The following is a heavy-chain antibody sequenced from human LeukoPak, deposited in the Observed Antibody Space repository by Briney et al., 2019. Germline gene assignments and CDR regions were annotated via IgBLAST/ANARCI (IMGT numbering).Heavy chain of an antibody. D-gene: IGHD6-13*01. CDR1: GFTFDDYA. CDR2: ITWDGDST. J-gene: IGHJ4*02. CDR3: AKGTSSWHEFDS. V-gene: IGHV3-43D*03. Sequence: PGGTLRLSCAASGFTFDDYAMHWVRQAPGKGLEWVSLITWDGDSTYYADSVKGRFTISRDNSKNYLYLQMNSLRAEDTALYYCAKGTSSWHEFDSWGQGTLVTVSS.